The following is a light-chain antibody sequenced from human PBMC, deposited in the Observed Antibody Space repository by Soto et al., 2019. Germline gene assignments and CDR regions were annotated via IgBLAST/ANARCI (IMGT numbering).Light chain of an antibody. CDR1: SSDVGGYNY. CDR2: DVT. Sequence: ALKQPAFGSRSPGQSITISGTGTSSDVGGYNYVSWYQHHPGKAPKLIIYDVTNRPSGVSKPFSGSKSGNTASLTISGLQPEDEADYYCSSYTTSNTRQIVFGTGTKVTVL. CDR3: SSYTTSNTRQIV. V-gene: IGLV2-14*03. J-gene: IGLJ1*01.